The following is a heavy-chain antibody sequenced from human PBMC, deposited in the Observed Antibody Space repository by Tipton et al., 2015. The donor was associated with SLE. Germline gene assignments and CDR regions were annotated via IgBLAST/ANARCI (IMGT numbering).Heavy chain of an antibody. CDR1: GFTFSSYW. D-gene: IGHD2-2*01. CDR2: ISSSSSYT. J-gene: IGHJ5*02. CDR3: ARDIVAVHNWFDP. V-gene: IGHV3-21*03. Sequence: SLRLSCAASGFTFSSYWMNWVRQAPGKGLEWVSCISSSSSYTYYADSVKGRFTISRDNAKNSLYLQMNSLRAEDTAVYYCARDIVAVHNWFDPWGQGTLVTVSS.